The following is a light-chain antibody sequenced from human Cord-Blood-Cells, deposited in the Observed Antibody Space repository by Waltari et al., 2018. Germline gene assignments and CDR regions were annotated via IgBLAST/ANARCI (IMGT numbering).Light chain of an antibody. CDR3: QQGYSTLT. J-gene: IGKJ4*01. Sequence: DIQMTQSPSSLSASVGDRVTITCRASQSISGYLNWYQQKPGQAPKLRIYAASSLQSGLPSRFSGSGSVTDCTLTISSLQPEDFATYYCQQGYSTLTCGGGTKVEIK. CDR1: QSISGY. V-gene: IGKV1-39*01. CDR2: AAS.